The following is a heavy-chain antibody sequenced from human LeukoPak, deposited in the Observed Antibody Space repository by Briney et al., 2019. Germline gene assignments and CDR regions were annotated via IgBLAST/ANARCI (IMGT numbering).Heavy chain of an antibody. Sequence: PSETLSLTCTVSGYSISSGYYWGWIRQPPGKGLEWIGNIHRSGSTCYNPSLKSRVTISVDTSKNQFSLKLSSVTAADTAVYYCARPDTYYYDSSGYGFDYWGQGTLVTVSS. J-gene: IGHJ4*02. CDR3: ARPDTYYYDSSGYGFDY. V-gene: IGHV4-38-2*02. CDR1: GYSISSGYY. D-gene: IGHD3-22*01. CDR2: IHRSGST.